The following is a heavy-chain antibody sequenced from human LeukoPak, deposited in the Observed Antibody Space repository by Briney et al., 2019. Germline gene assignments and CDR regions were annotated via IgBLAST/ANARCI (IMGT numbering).Heavy chain of an antibody. V-gene: IGHV4-61*02. CDR1: GGSISSGSYH. CDR2: IYNSGST. CDR3: ARDGSYSYYYYYSCMAV. D-gene: IGHD1-26*01. J-gene: IGHJ6*03. Sequence: SQTLFLTCTVSGGSISSGSYHWSWLRQPAGKGLEWIGRIYNSGSTNYNPSLKTRDTISVHTSKNEFSLKLSSVPPAHTPVSYCARDGSYSYYYYYSCMAVWGKGTTVTVSS.